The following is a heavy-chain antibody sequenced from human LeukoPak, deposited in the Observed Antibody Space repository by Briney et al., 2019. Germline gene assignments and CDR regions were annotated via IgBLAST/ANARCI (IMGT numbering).Heavy chain of an antibody. CDR1: GLTLSSYW. Sequence: GGSLRPSCAASGLTLSSYWMSWVRQAPGKGLEWVANIKQDGSEKSYVDSVEGRFTISRDNAKNSLYLQMNSLRVEDTAVYYCAKHDCSSGSCYYERSFDIWGQGTMVTVSS. CDR3: AKHDCSSGSCYYERSFDI. CDR2: IKQDGSEK. J-gene: IGHJ3*02. V-gene: IGHV3-7*02. D-gene: IGHD2-15*01.